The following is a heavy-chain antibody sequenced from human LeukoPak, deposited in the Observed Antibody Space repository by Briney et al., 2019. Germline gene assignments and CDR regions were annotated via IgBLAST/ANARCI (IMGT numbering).Heavy chain of an antibody. CDR1: GYTFTSYY. J-gene: IGHJ5*02. CDR2: INPSGGST. Sequence: GASVKVSCKASGYTFTSYYMHWVRQAPGQGLEWMGIINPSGGSTSYAQKFQGRVTMTRDTSTSTIYMVLSSLRSEDTAVYYCARDKTDSSTYSWFDPWGQGTLVTVSS. CDR3: ARDKTDSSTYSWFDP. D-gene: IGHD6-13*01. V-gene: IGHV1-46*01.